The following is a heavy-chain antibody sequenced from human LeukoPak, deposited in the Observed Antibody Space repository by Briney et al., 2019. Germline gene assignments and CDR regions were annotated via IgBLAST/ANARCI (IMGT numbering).Heavy chain of an antibody. CDR1: GFTFSSYW. CDR2: IKQDGSEK. CDR3: ARDGIAAAGTFEDY. Sequence: GGSLRLSCAASGFTFSSYWMSWVRQAPGKGLEWVANIKQDGSEKYYVDSVKGRFTISRDNAKNSLYLQMNSLRAEDTAVYYCARDGIAAAGTFEDYWGQGTLVIVSS. V-gene: IGHV3-7*01. D-gene: IGHD6-13*01. J-gene: IGHJ4*02.